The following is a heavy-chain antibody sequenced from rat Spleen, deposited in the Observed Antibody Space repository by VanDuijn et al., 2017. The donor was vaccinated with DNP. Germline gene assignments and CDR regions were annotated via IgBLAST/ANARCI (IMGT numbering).Heavy chain of an antibody. V-gene: IGHV3-3*01. CDR1: RYSITSSYR. J-gene: IGHJ2*01. CDR3: VRWVRALDY. CDR2: INSAGST. Sequence: IRYSITSSYRWNWIRKFPGNKLEWMVYINSAGSTHYNPSLKSRISITRDTSKNQFFLQLNSVITEDTATYYCVRWVRALDYWGQGVMVTVSS. D-gene: IGHD4-1*01.